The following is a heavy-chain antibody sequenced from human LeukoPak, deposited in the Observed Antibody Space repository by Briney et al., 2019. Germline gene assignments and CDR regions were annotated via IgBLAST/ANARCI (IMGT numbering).Heavy chain of an antibody. CDR2: INHSGST. J-gene: IGHJ4*02. CDR1: GGSFSGYY. D-gene: IGHD3-22*01. Sequence: PSETLSLTCAVYGGSFSGYYWSWIRQPPGKGLEWIGEINHSGSTNYNPSLKSRVTISVDTSKNQFSLKLSSVTAADTAVYYCARGPRHYDSSGLDDYWGQGTLVTVSS. V-gene: IGHV4-34*01. CDR3: ARGPRHYDSSGLDDY.